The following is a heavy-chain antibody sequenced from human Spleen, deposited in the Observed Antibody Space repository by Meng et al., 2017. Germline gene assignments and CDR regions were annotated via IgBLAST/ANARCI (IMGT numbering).Heavy chain of an antibody. J-gene: IGHJ4*02. CDR2: ISSSSSYI. CDR1: GFTFSSYS. V-gene: IGHV3-21*04. Sequence: GESLKISCAASGFTFSSYSMNWVRQAPGKGLEWVSSISSSSSYIYYADSVKGRFTISRDNSKNTLYLQMNSLRAEDTAVYYCAKDWRYGGPGDLYFDYWGQGTLVTVSS. CDR3: AKDWRYGGPGDLYFDY. D-gene: IGHD4-23*01.